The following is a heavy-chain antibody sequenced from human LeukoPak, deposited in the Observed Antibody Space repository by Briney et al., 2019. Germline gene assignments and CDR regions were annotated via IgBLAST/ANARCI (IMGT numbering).Heavy chain of an antibody. D-gene: IGHD2-2*01. Sequence: GGSLRLSCAASGFTFSSAWMSWVRQAPGKGLEWVGRIKSKTDGGTTDYAAPVKGRFTISRDDSKNTLYLQMNSLKTEDTAGYYCTTFGTSWGRHYYGMDVWGKGTTVTVSS. V-gene: IGHV3-15*01. CDR3: TTFGTSWGRHYYGMDV. J-gene: IGHJ6*04. CDR1: GFTFSSAW. CDR2: IKSKTDGGTT.